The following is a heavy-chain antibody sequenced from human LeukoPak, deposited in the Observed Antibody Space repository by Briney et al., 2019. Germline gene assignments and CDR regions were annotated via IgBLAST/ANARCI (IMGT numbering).Heavy chain of an antibody. CDR1: GFTFSSYA. J-gene: IGHJ4*02. CDR3: AKDPYDYVWGSYRPAYFDY. D-gene: IGHD3-16*02. V-gene: IGHV3-23*01. Sequence: PGGSLRLSCAASGFTFSSYAMSWVRQAPGKGLEWVSAISGSGGSTYYADSVKGRFTISRDNSKNTLYLQMNSLRAEDTAVYYCAKDPYDYVWGSYRPAYFDYWGQGALVTVSS. CDR2: ISGSGGST.